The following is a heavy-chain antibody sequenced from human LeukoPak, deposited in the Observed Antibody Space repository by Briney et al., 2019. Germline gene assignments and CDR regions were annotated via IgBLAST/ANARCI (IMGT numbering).Heavy chain of an antibody. CDR3: ARAYCSSTSCYSYYYYMDV. J-gene: IGHJ6*03. CDR1: GYTFTGCY. Sequence: ASVKVSCKASGYTFTGCYMHWVRQAPGQGLAWMGWINPNSGGTNYAQKFQGRVTMTRDTSISTAYMELSRLRSDDTAVYYCARAYCSSTSCYSYYYYMDVWGKGTTVTVSS. CDR2: INPNSGGT. V-gene: IGHV1-2*02. D-gene: IGHD2-2*02.